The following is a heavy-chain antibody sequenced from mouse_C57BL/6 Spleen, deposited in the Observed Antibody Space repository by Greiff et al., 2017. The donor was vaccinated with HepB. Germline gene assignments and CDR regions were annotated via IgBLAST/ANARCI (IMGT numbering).Heavy chain of an antibody. V-gene: IGHV8-8*01. CDR3: AGMGVYGSSYDWYFDV. CDR1: GFSLSTFGMG. J-gene: IGHJ1*03. D-gene: IGHD1-1*01. CDR2: IWWDDDK. Sequence: QVQLKESGPGILQPSQTLSLTCSFSGFSLSTFGMGVGWIRQPSGKGLEWLAHIWWDDDKYYNPALKSRLTISKDTSKNQVFLKIANVDTAGTATYYCAGMGVYGSSYDWYFDVWGTGTTVTVSS.